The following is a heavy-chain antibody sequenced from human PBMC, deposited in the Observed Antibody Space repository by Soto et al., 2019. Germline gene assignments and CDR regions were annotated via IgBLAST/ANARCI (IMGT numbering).Heavy chain of an antibody. CDR3: ARDPYSSSWYHFDY. Sequence: ASVKVSCKASGYTFTSYGISWVRQAPGQGLEWMGWISAYNGNTNYAQKLQGRVTMTTDTSTSTAYTELRSLRSDDTAVYYCARDPYSSSWYHFDYWGQGTLVTVSS. CDR2: ISAYNGNT. V-gene: IGHV1-18*01. CDR1: GYTFTSYG. D-gene: IGHD6-13*01. J-gene: IGHJ4*02.